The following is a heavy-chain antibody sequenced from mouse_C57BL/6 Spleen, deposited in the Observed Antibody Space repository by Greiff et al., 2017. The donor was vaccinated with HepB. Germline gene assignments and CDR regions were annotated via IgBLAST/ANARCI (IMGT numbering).Heavy chain of an antibody. Sequence: QVQLQQSGAELVRPGASVKLSCKASGYTFTDYYINWVKQRPGQGLEWIVRIYPGSGNTYYNEKFKGKATLTAEKSSSTAYMQLSSLTSEDSAVYFCARDDYDGFAYWGQGTLVTVSA. CDR2: IYPGSGNT. V-gene: IGHV1-76*01. CDR1: GYTFTDYY. J-gene: IGHJ3*01. CDR3: ARDDYDGFAY. D-gene: IGHD2-4*01.